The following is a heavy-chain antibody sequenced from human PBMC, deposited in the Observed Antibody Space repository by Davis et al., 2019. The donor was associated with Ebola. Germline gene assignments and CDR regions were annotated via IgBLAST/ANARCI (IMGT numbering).Heavy chain of an antibody. CDR1: GYTFTSYA. CDR3: ARSEWGDIYYYYGMDV. CDR2: INPHNGNT. Sequence: ASVKVSCKASGYTFTSYAMHWVRQAPGQRLEWMGWINPHNGNTNYAQNVQGRVTMTTDTSTSTAYMEVGSLSSDDTAVYYCARSEWGDIYYYYGMDVWGKGTTVTVSS. D-gene: IGHD3-3*01. J-gene: IGHJ6*04. V-gene: IGHV1-3*01.